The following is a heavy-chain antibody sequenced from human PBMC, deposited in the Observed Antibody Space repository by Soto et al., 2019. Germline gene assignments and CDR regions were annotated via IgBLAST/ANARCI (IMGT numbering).Heavy chain of an antibody. D-gene: IGHD3-10*01. Sequence: RLSCAASGFTVSSKYMSWVRQAPGKGLEWVSVIYNGGSTFYADSVKGRFTISRDDSKNTLYLHMNSLRVEDTAVYYCAWGGGPFDYWGHGTLVTSSS. J-gene: IGHJ4*01. CDR2: IYNGGST. V-gene: IGHV3-53*01. CDR1: GFTVSSKY. CDR3: AWGGGPFDY.